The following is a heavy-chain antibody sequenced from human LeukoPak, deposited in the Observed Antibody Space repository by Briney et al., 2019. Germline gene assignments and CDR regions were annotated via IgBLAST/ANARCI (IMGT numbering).Heavy chain of an antibody. V-gene: IGHV3-21*01. Sequence: GGSLRLSCAASGFTCSSYSMNWVRQAPGKGLEWVSSISSSSSYIYYADSVKGRFTISRDNAKNSLYLQMNSLRAEDTAVYYCSRGRDCYNHFDYWGQGTLVTVSS. J-gene: IGHJ4*02. CDR3: SRGRDCYNHFDY. CDR1: GFTCSSYS. D-gene: IGHD5-24*01. CDR2: ISSSSSYI.